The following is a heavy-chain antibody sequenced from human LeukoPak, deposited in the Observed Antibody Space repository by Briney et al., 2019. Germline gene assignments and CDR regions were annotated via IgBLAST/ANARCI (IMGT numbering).Heavy chain of an antibody. D-gene: IGHD7-27*01. V-gene: IGHV2-70*01. Sequence: SGPTLVNPTQTLTLTCTFSGFSLSTSGMCVSRIRQPPGKALEWLALIDWDDDKYYSTSLKTRLTISKDTSKNQVVLTMTNMDPVDTATYYCARIGGANWGKAFDIWGQGTMVTVSS. CDR2: IDWDDDK. CDR1: GFSLSTSGMC. CDR3: ARIGGANWGKAFDI. J-gene: IGHJ3*02.